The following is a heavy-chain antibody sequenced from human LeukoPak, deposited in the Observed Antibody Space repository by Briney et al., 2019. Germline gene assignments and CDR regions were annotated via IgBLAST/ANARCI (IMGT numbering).Heavy chain of an antibody. CDR2: ISSSSSYI. CDR1: GFTFSSYS. J-gene: IGHJ3*02. D-gene: IGHD3-22*01. V-gene: IGHV3-21*01. CDR3: ARDQSGLTYDSSGYYYVVPNAFDI. Sequence: PGGSLRLSCAASGFTFSSYSMNWVRQAPGKGLEWVSSISSSSSYIYYADSVKGRFTISRDNAKNSLYLQMNSLRAEDTAVYSCARDQSGLTYDSSGYYYVVPNAFDIWGQGTMVTVSS.